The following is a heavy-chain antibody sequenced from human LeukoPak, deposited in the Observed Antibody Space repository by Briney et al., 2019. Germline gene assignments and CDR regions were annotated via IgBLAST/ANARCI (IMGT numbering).Heavy chain of an antibody. Sequence: GGSLRLSCAASGFTFSSYGMHWVRQAPGKGLEWVAVIWYDGSNKYYADSVKGRFTISRDNSKNTLYLQMNSLRAEDTAVYYCARGTPTVVTLIYWGQGTLVTVSS. D-gene: IGHD3-16*01. CDR3: ARGTPTVVTLIY. J-gene: IGHJ4*02. CDR2: IWYDGSNK. CDR1: GFTFSSYG. V-gene: IGHV3-33*01.